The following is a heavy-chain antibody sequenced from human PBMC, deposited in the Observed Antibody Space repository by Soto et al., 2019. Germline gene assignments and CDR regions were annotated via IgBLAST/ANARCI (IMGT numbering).Heavy chain of an antibody. CDR1: GFTFSSYA. J-gene: IGHJ3*02. Sequence: EVQLLESGGGLVQPGGSLRLSCTASGFTFSSYAMSWVRQAPGKGLEWVSAVGRSGGGTYYADSVKGRFTISRDNSKNTLYLQMNSLRAEDTAVYYCAKYFWAEATIQIWGQGTMVTVSS. D-gene: IGHD5-12*01. CDR2: VGRSGGGT. CDR3: AKYFWAEATIQI. V-gene: IGHV3-23*01.